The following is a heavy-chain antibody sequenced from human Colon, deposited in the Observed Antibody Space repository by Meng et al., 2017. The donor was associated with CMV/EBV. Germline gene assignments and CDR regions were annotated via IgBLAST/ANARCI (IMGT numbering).Heavy chain of an antibody. D-gene: IGHD3-10*01. J-gene: IGHJ4*02. V-gene: IGHV7-4-1*02. CDR2: INTQTGNP. CDR3: TRDQGSWLRIDF. Sequence: KVAGYTFTNYAIKWVRQAPGQGLEWMGYINTQTGNPTYSQGFKGRFVFSLDTSVSTAYLQISSLKAEDTAVYYCTRDQGSWLRIDFWGQGTLVTVSS. CDR1: GYTFTNYA.